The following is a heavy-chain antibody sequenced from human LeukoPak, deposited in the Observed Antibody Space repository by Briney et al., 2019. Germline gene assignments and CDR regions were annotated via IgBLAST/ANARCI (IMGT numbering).Heavy chain of an antibody. CDR3: ATFPSIGPVAKFVY. V-gene: IGHV4-59*01. CDR2: IYYTGTT. J-gene: IGHJ4*02. CDR1: GDSTNTYF. D-gene: IGHD2-15*01. Sequence: SETLSLTCTISGDSTNTYFWSWIRQPPGKGLEWIGYIYYTGTTNYNPSLKSRVTISVDTSKNQFSLKVSSVTAADTGVYYCATFPSIGPVAKFVYWGQGTLVTVSS.